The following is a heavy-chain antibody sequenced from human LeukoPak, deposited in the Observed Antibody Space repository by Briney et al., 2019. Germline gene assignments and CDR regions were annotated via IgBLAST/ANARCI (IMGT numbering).Heavy chain of an antibody. CDR3: AKVERSGWYVPFDY. D-gene: IGHD6-19*01. Sequence: GGSLGLSCAASGFTFSSYAISWVRQAPGKGLEWVSAISGSGGSTYYADSVKGRFTISRDNSKNTLYLQMNSLRAEDTAVYYCAKVERSGWYVPFDYWGQGTLVTVSS. CDR1: GFTFSSYA. V-gene: IGHV3-23*01. J-gene: IGHJ4*02. CDR2: ISGSGGST.